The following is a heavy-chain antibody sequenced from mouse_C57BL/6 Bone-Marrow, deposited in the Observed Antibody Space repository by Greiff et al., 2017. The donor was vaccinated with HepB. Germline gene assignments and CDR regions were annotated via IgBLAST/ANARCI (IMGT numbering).Heavy chain of an antibody. V-gene: IGHV1-15*01. J-gene: IGHJ2*01. CDR1: GYTFTDYE. CDR2: IDPETGGT. CDR3: TRYPTGYFDY. Sequence: QVQLKESGAELVRPGASVTLSCKASGYTFTDYEMHWVKQTPVHGLEWIGAIDPETGGTAYNQKFKGKAILTADKSSSTAYMELRSLTSEDSAVYYCTRYPTGYFDYWGQGTTLTVSS.